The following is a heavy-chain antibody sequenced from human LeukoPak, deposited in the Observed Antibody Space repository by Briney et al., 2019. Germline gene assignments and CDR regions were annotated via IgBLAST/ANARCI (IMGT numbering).Heavy chain of an antibody. CDR1: GFTFSSYS. V-gene: IGHV3-48*01. D-gene: IGHD3-10*01. CDR3: AKEIDHYYGSGSYEDY. J-gene: IGHJ4*02. Sequence: HPGGSLRLSCAASGFTFSSYSMNWVRQAPGKGLEWVSYITGSSSTIYYADSVKGRFTISRDNAENSLYLQMNSLRAEDTAVYYCAKEIDHYYGSGSYEDYWGQGTLVTVSS. CDR2: ITGSSSTI.